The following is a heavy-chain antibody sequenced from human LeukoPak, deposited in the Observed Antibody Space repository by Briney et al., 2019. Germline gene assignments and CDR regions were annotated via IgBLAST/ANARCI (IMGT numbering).Heavy chain of an antibody. CDR3: ARAGYSEYQLLWGSAFDI. Sequence: GRSLRLSCAASGLTFSIYAMHWVRQAPGKGLEWVAIISYDGSNKYYADSVKGRFTISRDNSKNTLYLQMNSLRAEDTAVYYCARAGYSEYQLLWGSAFDIWGQGTMVTVSS. V-gene: IGHV3-30-3*01. CDR2: ISYDGSNK. D-gene: IGHD2-2*01. CDR1: GLTFSIYA. J-gene: IGHJ3*02.